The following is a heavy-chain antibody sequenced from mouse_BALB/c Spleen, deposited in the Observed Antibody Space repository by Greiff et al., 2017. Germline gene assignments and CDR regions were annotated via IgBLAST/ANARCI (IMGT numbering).Heavy chain of an antibody. D-gene: IGHD1-1*01. Sequence: EVKLQESGPGLVKPSQSLSLTCTVTGYSITSDYAWHWIRQFPGNKLEWMGYISYSGSTSYNPSLKSRISITRDTSKNQFFLQLNSVTTEDTATYYCARESGSKMWYFDVWGAGTTVTVSS. V-gene: IGHV3-2*02. CDR1: GYSITSDYA. CDR2: ISYSGST. J-gene: IGHJ1*01. CDR3: ARESGSKMWYFDV.